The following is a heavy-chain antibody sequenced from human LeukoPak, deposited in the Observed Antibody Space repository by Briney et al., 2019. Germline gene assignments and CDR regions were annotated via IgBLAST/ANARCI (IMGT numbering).Heavy chain of an antibody. CDR2: VRFDGSNK. V-gene: IGHV3-30*02. CDR3: AKDGGYSTSPNWFDP. J-gene: IGHJ5*02. Sequence: GGSLRLSCAASGFTFSHYGMHWVRQAPGKGLEWVAFVRFDGSNKYHTDSVKGRFSISRDNSKNTLYLQMNSLRTEDTALYYCAKDGGYSTSPNWFDPWGRGTLVTVSS. D-gene: IGHD6-13*01. CDR1: GFTFSHYG.